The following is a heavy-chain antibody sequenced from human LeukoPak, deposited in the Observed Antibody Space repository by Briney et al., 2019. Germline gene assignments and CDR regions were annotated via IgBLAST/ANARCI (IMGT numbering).Heavy chain of an antibody. D-gene: IGHD2-2*02. CDR2: ISAGGGSS. J-gene: IGHJ4*02. Sequence: GGSLRLSCAASGFTFSTYAMSWVRQAPGKGLEWVSPISAGGGSSYYADSVKGRFTISRDNAKNSLYLQMASLRAEDTAVYYCARTSVAAAISPYYFDYWGQGTLVTVSS. V-gene: IGHV3-23*01. CDR1: GFTFSTYA. CDR3: ARTSVAAAISPYYFDY.